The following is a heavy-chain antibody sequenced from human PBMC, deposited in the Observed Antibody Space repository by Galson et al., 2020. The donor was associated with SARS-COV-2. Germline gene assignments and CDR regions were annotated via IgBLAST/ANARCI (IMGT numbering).Heavy chain of an antibody. CDR1: GFTFSDYF. CDR2: ISSSGSYI. D-gene: IGHD2-15*01. Sequence: GESLKISCAASGFTFSDYFMSWVHQAPGKGLEWVSYISSSGSYINYADSVKGRFTISRDNAKNSLNLQMNSLRVEDTAVYYCARVGDCSGGICYGAEYFQHWGQGTLVTVSS. V-gene: IGHV3-11*04. CDR3: ARVGDCSGGICYGAEYFQH. J-gene: IGHJ1*01.